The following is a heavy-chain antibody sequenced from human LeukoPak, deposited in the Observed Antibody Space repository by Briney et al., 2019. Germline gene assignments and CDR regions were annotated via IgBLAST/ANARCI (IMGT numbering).Heavy chain of an antibody. CDR2: ISAYNGNT. J-gene: IGHJ3*02. CDR3: ARGGRIRDIVLMLYANSGGLDI. CDR1: GYTFTSYG. D-gene: IGHD2-8*01. Sequence: GASVKVSCKASGYTFTSYGISWVRQAPGQGLEWMGWISAYNGNTNYAQKLQGRVTMTTDTSTSTAYMELMSLRSDDTAVYYCARGGRIRDIVLMLYANSGGLDIWGQGTMVTVSS. V-gene: IGHV1-18*01.